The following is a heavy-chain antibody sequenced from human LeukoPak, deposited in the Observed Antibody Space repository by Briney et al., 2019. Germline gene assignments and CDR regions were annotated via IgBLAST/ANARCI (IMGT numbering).Heavy chain of an antibody. Sequence: ASVKVSCKASGYTFTGYYMHWVRQAPGQGLEWMGWINPNSGGTNYAQKFQGRVTMTRDTSISTAYMELSRLRSDDTAVYYCARVDGSGSCYKSPWGQGTLVTVSS. CDR2: INPNSGGT. J-gene: IGHJ4*02. CDR3: ARVDGSGSCYKSP. V-gene: IGHV1-2*02. D-gene: IGHD3-10*01. CDR1: GYTFTGYY.